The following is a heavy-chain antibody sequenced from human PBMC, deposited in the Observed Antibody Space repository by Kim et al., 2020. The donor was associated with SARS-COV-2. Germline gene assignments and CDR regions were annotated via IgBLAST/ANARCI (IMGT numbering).Heavy chain of an antibody. CDR2: ISYDGSNK. CDR1: GFTFSSYA. D-gene: IGHD2-15*01. Sequence: GGSLRLSCAASGFTFSSYAMHWVRQAPGKGLEWVAVISYDGSNKYYADSVKGRFTISRDNSKNTLYLQMNSLRAEDTAVYYCARVARIGYCSGGSCYSDFVYWGQGTLVTVSS. J-gene: IGHJ4*02. V-gene: IGHV3-30*04. CDR3: ARVARIGYCSGGSCYSDFVY.